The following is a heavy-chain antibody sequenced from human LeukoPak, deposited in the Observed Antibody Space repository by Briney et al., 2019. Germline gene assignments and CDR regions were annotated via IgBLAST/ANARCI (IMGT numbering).Heavy chain of an antibody. CDR1: GFTFSSYW. J-gene: IGHJ3*02. Sequence: GSLRLSCAASGFTFSSYWMHWVRQAPGKGLVWVSRIDSDGSTTNYADSVKGRFSISRFNAKETLYLQMNSLRVEDTAVYYCARGTDDIDIWGPGTLVTVSS. CDR3: ARGTDDIDI. V-gene: IGHV3-74*01. CDR2: IDSDGSTT. D-gene: IGHD3-9*01.